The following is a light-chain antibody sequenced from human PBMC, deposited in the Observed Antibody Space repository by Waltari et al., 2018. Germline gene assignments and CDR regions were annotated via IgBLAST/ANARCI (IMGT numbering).Light chain of an antibody. CDR1: QGIRSY. V-gene: IGKV1-8*01. Sequence: ALRITQSPSSLSASTGDRVTITCRASQGIRSYLAWYQQKPGKAPKLLIYAASTLQSGVPSRFSGSGSGTDFTLTISCLQSEDFATYYCQQYYSYPWTFGQGTKVEIK. J-gene: IGKJ1*01. CDR2: AAS. CDR3: QQYYSYPWT.